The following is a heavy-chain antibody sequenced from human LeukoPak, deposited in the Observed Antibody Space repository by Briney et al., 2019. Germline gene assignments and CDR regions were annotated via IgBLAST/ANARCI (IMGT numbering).Heavy chain of an antibody. Sequence: PSETLSLTCAVSGGSISTYYWSWIRQPPGKGLEWIGYIYYSGSTNYNPSLKSRVTISVDTSKNQFSLKLSSVTAADTAFYYCARYSYGFSLDYWGQGTLVTVSS. J-gene: IGHJ4*02. D-gene: IGHD5-18*01. CDR3: ARYSYGFSLDY. CDR1: GGSISTYY. V-gene: IGHV4-59*01. CDR2: IYYSGST.